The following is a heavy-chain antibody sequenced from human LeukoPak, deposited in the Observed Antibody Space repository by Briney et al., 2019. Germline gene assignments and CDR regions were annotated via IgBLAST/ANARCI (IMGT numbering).Heavy chain of an antibody. J-gene: IGHJ4*02. D-gene: IGHD4-17*01. V-gene: IGHV1-3*01. CDR2: INAGNSNT. CDR1: GYTFIIYV. Sequence: ASVNVSFKASGYTFIIYVVHWVRQAPGQRLEWMGWINAGNSNTKSSQKFQDRVTITRDTSASAVYMELSSLRSEDTAVYYCARSRHNYGDFHLDYWGQGTLVTVSS. CDR3: ARSRHNYGDFHLDY.